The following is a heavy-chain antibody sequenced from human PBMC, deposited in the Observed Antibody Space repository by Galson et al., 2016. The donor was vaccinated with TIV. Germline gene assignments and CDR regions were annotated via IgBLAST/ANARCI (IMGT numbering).Heavy chain of an antibody. CDR3: AKVGKSGDYSWDAFDV. Sequence: SLRLSCAASGFSFRNYVMNWVRLAPGKGLEWVSSVSLSGVYTYYADSVKGRFTISRDNSKYTLFLQLNSLTAGDTATYYCAKVGKSGDYSWDAFDVWGQGTVVTVSS. CDR1: GFSFRNYV. J-gene: IGHJ3*01. V-gene: IGHV3-23*01. D-gene: IGHD1-26*01. CDR2: VSLSGVYT.